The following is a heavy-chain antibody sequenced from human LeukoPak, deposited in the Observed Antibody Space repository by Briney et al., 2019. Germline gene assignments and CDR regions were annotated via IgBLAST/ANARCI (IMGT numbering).Heavy chain of an antibody. CDR1: GVSFDDYY. CDR3: TRMTTGHDY. Sequence: PSETLSLTCAVSGVSFDDYYWSWVRQTPGKGLEWIGEINHSGYTNDSPSLKSRVTLSIDTSRRQFSLNLRSVTVADAGIYYCTRMTTGHDYWGQGTLVTVSS. J-gene: IGHJ4*02. D-gene: IGHD4-17*01. V-gene: IGHV4-34*01. CDR2: INHSGYT.